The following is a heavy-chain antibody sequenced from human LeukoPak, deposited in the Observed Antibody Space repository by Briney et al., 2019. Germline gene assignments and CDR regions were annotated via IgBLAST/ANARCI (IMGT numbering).Heavy chain of an antibody. CDR1: GYSFTSYW. D-gene: IGHD3-9*01. Sequence: GESLKISCKGSGYSFTSYWIGWVRQMPGKGLVWMGIIYPGDSDTRYSPSFQGQVTISADKSISTAYLQWSSLKASDTAMYYCAWRGPAGYYSVNYLDYWGQGTLDTVSS. CDR3: AWRGPAGYYSVNYLDY. CDR2: IYPGDSDT. J-gene: IGHJ4*02. V-gene: IGHV5-51*01.